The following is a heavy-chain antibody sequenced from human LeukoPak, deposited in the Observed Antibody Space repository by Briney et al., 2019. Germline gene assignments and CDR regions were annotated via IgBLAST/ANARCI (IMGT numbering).Heavy chain of an antibody. CDR2: ISAYNGNT. D-gene: IGHD3-22*01. CDR3: ARDHYYDSSGYPDY. J-gene: IGHJ4*02. CDR1: GYTFTSYG. V-gene: IGHV1-18*01. Sequence: VASVKVSCKASGYTFTSYGISWVRQAPGQGLEWMGWISAYNGNTNYAQKLQGRVTMTTDTSTSTAYMELRSLRSDDTAVYYCARDHYYDSSGYPDYWGQGTLVTVSS.